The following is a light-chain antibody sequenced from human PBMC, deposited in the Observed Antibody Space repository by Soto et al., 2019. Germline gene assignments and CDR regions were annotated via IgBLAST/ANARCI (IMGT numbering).Light chain of an antibody. CDR2: DTN. V-gene: IGLV7-46*01. Sequence: QAVVTQEPSLTVSPGGTVTLTCGSSFGAVTKDNYPYWFQQKPGQAPRTLIYDTNNRQSWTPGRFSGSILGGKAALTLSGAQPEDGGDHYRLLLYACGRPVFGGRTKLTVL. CDR1: FGAVTKDNY. CDR3: LLLYACGRPV. J-gene: IGLJ2*01.